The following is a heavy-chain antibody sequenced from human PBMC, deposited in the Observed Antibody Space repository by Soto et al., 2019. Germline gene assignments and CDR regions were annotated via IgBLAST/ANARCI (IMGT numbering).Heavy chain of an antibody. V-gene: IGHV1-3*01. D-gene: IGHD2-2*02. J-gene: IGHJ6*02. CDR3: ARAQLKIYCSSTSCYISYGRDV. Sequence: VSCKASGYTFTSYAMHWVRQAPGQRLEWMGWINAGNGNTKYSQKFQGRVTITRDTSASTAYMELSSLRSEDTAVYYCARAQLKIYCSSTSCYISYGRDVWGQGTTVTVSS. CDR2: INAGNGNT. CDR1: GYTFTSYA.